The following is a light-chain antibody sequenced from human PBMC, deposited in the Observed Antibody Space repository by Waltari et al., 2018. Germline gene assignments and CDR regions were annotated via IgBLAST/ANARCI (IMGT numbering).Light chain of an antibody. CDR2: DDT. CDR3: QVWADSSDFV. V-gene: IGLV3-21*02. J-gene: IGLJ1*01. CDR1: SVGSKS. Sequence: SYVLTQPPSVSVAPGQTARITCGGNSVGSKSVHCYQRKPGQAPVVVVYDDTERPSGIPDRFSGSNSENTATLTINSVEAGDEADYFCQVWADSSDFVFGSGTKVTVL.